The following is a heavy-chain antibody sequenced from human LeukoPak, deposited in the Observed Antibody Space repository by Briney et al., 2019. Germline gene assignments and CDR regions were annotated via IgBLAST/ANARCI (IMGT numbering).Heavy chain of an antibody. CDR1: GYTFTDYY. CDR3: ARDSGYDFDY. Sequence: ASVKVSCKTSGYTFTDYYISWVRQAPGQGLEWMAWISAYNGDTKYAQKFQGRVTMTTDTSTSTAYMELRSLRSDDTAVYYCARDSGYDFDYWGQGTLVTVSS. D-gene: IGHD5-12*01. V-gene: IGHV1-18*01. CDR2: ISAYNGDT. J-gene: IGHJ4*02.